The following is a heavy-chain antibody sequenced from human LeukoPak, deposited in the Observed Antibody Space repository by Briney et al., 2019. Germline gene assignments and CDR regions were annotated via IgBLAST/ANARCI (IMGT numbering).Heavy chain of an antibody. CDR1: GYSFTSYW. J-gene: IGHJ3*02. D-gene: IGHD2-15*01. CDR2: IYPGDSDT. Sequence: GESLKISCKGSGYSFTSYWIAWVRQMPGKGLEWMGIIYPGDSDTRYSPSFQGQVTISADKFISTAYLQWSSLKASDTAMYYCARRLGYCSGGSCYKDAFDIWSQGTMVTVSS. V-gene: IGHV5-51*01. CDR3: ARRLGYCSGGSCYKDAFDI.